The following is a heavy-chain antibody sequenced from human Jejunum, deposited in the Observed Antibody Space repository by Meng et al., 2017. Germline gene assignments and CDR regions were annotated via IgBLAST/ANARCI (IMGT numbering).Heavy chain of an antibody. CDR3: ARHFSGSGTWFFDS. Sequence: QLQLQESGAGLVKAVETLSLTCTPSGGSISGSYDFRSWIRQPLGKGLDWTGTISYSGSTYYNPSLTSRVTISMDTSKNQFSLKLSSGTAADTAVYYCARHFSGSGTWFFDSWGQGALVTVSS. D-gene: IGHD3-10*01. CDR1: GGSISGSYDF. V-gene: IGHV4-39*01. J-gene: IGHJ4*02. CDR2: ISYSGST.